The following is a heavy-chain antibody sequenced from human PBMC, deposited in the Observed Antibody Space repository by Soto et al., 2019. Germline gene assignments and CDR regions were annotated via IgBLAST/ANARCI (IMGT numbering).Heavy chain of an antibody. CDR3: AREGDRPYYYYGMDV. CDR2: ISGYNGKT. D-gene: IGHD3-16*01. CDR1: GYSFTRYG. V-gene: IGHV1-18*01. J-gene: IGHJ6*02. Sequence: QVQLVQSGNEVKKPGASVNVSCKASGYSFTRYGIRWVRQAPGQGLEWMGWISGYNGKTKYAQKLQGRVSMTTDTSTSTAYMELRSLGSDDTAVYYCAREGDRPYYYYGMDVWGQGTTVTVSS.